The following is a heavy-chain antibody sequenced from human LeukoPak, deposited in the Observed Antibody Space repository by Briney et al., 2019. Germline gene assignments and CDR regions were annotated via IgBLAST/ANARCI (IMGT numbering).Heavy chain of an antibody. V-gene: IGHV3-30*18. CDR3: AKDGVVTPFYYYYGMDV. D-gene: IGHD2-21*02. J-gene: IGHJ6*02. Sequence: GRSLRLSCAASGFTFSSYGMPWVRQAPGKGLEWVAVISYDGSNKYYADSVKGRFTISRDNSKNTLYLQMNSLRAEDTAVYYCAKDGVVTPFYYYYGMDVWGQGTTVTVSS. CDR1: GFTFSSYG. CDR2: ISYDGSNK.